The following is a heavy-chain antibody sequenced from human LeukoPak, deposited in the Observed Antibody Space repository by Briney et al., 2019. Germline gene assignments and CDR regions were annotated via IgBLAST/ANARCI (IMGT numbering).Heavy chain of an antibody. CDR3: VKDFGRVRGTPDS. J-gene: IGHJ4*02. Sequence: SGGSLRLSCSASGFVFSIYTMYWVRQAPGKGPEYASTISGSGNGFSIYYADSVKGRFTISRDDSESILYLQMNGLRSEDTAVYYCVKDFGRVRGTPDSWGQGTLVTVSS. D-gene: IGHD3-16*01. CDR2: ISGSGNGFSI. V-gene: IGHV3-64D*06. CDR1: GFVFSIYT.